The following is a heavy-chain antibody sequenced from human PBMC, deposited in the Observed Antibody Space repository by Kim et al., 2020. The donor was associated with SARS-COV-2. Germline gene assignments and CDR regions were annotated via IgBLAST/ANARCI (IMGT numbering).Heavy chain of an antibody. Sequence: SETLSLTCTVSGGSISSGGYYWSWIRQHPGKGLEWIGYIYYSGSTYYNPSLKSRVTISVDTSKNQFSLKLSSVTAADTAVYYCARAKGYSSSWYLDVWGQGTTVTVSS. CDR2: IYYSGST. D-gene: IGHD6-13*01. J-gene: IGHJ6*02. CDR3: ARAKGYSSSWYLDV. CDR1: GGSISSGGYY. V-gene: IGHV4-31*03.